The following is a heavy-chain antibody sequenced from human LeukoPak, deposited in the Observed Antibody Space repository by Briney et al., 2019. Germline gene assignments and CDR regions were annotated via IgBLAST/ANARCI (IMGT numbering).Heavy chain of an antibody. CDR3: ARGGRSEYYGSASHDY. CDR1: GGSFSGYY. CDR2: INHSGST. D-gene: IGHD3-10*01. J-gene: IGHJ4*02. Sequence: PSETLSLTCAVYGGSFSGYYWSWIRQPPGKGLEWIGEINHSGSTNYNPSLKSRVTISVDTSKNQFSLKLTSVTAADTAVYYCARGGRSEYYGSASHDYWGQGILVTVSS. V-gene: IGHV4-34*01.